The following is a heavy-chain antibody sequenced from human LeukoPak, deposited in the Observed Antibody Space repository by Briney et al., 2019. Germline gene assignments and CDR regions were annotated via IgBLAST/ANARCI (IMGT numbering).Heavy chain of an antibody. V-gene: IGHV3-30-3*01. J-gene: IGHJ4*02. Sequence: GRSLRLSCAASGFTFSSYAMHWVRQAPGKGLEWVAVISYDGSNKYYADSVKGRFTISRDNSKNTLYLQMNSLRAEDTAVYYCARGTGYSSSWYLYYFDYWGQGTLVTVSS. CDR1: GFTFSSYA. CDR3: ARGTGYSSSWYLYYFDY. CDR2: ISYDGSNK. D-gene: IGHD6-13*01.